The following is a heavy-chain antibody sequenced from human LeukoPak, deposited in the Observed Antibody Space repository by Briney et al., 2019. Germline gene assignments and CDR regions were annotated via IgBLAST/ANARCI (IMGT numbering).Heavy chain of an antibody. D-gene: IGHD6-13*01. J-gene: IGHJ4*02. CDR1: GYTFTGYY. CDR3: ARGAGYSSSWRFDY. CDR2: INPNSGGT. V-gene: IGHV1-2*02. Sequence: ASVKVSCKASGYTFTGYYMHWVRQAPGQGLEWMGWINPNSGGTNYAQKFQGRVTMTRDTSISTAYMELSRLRSDDTAVYYCARGAGYSSSWRFDYWGQGTLVTVSS.